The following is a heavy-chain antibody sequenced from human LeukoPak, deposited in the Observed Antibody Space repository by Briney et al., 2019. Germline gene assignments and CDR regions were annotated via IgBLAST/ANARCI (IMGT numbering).Heavy chain of an antibody. Sequence: PGGSLRLSCAASGFTFSSYAMHWVRQAPGKGLEYVSAITGNGGSIYYANSVRGRFTISRDNSKNTLYLQMGSLRAEDMAVYYCARFSGCHRYVDYWGQGTLVTVSS. CDR3: ARFSGCHRYVDY. CDR1: GFTFSSYA. D-gene: IGHD1-26*01. CDR2: ITGNGGSI. J-gene: IGHJ4*02. V-gene: IGHV3-64*01.